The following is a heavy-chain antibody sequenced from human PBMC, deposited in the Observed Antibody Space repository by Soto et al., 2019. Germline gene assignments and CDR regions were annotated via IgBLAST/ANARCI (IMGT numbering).Heavy chain of an antibody. CDR1: GGSISSSSYY. Sequence: SETLSLTCTVSGGSISSSSYYWGWIRQPPGKGLEWIGSIYYSGSTYYNPSLKSRVTISVDTSKNQFSLKLSSVTAADTAVYYCATLVRGLIGNYYYYYTDVWGKGTTVTVSS. J-gene: IGHJ6*03. CDR3: ATLVRGLIGNYYYYYTDV. V-gene: IGHV4-39*01. CDR2: IYYSGST. D-gene: IGHD3-10*01.